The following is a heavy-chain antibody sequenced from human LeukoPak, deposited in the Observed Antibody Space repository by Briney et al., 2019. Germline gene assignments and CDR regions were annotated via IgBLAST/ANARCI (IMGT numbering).Heavy chain of an antibody. V-gene: IGHV3-7*01. Sequence: GGSLRLSRAASGFTFSSYWMSWVRQAPGKGLEWVANINKDGSEKYYVDSVKGRFTISRDYARNSLYLQMNSLRAEDTAVYYCARRYCSGGSCYSVDYWGQGTLVTVSS. J-gene: IGHJ4*02. CDR3: ARRYCSGGSCYSVDY. D-gene: IGHD2-15*01. CDR2: INKDGSEK. CDR1: GFTFSSYW.